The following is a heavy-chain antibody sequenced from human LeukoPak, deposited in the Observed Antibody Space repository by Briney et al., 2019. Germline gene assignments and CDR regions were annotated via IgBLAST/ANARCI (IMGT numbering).Heavy chain of an antibody. CDR3: ARGDMVAKVFDY. Sequence: IGSIYYSGSTYHNPSLKSRVTISVDTSKNQFSLKLSSVTAADTAVYYCARGDMVAKVFDYWGQGTLVTVSS. V-gene: IGHV4-39*07. J-gene: IGHJ4*02. CDR2: IYYSGST. D-gene: IGHD5-12*01.